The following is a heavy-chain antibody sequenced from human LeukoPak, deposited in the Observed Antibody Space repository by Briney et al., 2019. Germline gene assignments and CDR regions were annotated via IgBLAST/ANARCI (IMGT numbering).Heavy chain of an antibody. CDR1: GFTFSSYV. Sequence: PGRSLRLSCAASGFTFSSYVMHWVRQVPGKGLEWVAVISYDGSHKYYADSVKARFTISRDNSKNTLYLQMNSLRGEDTAVYYCAKGITAMVLDYWGQGTLVTVSS. CDR3: AKGITAMVLDY. J-gene: IGHJ4*02. D-gene: IGHD5-18*01. V-gene: IGHV3-30*18. CDR2: ISYDGSHK.